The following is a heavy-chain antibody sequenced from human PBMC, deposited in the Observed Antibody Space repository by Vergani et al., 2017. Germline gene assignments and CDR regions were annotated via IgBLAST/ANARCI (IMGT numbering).Heavy chain of an antibody. V-gene: IGHV3-23*01. D-gene: IGHD3-22*01. CDR2: ISARYPST. Sequence: EVQLLQSGGGVIQPGGSVRLSCAASGFTFSACPMTWVRQAPGKGLEWVSAISARYPSTYYADSVKGRFTISRDNSKNMLYLQMNRLRAEDTAVYYCARRSYDTTPYLQGGYDCWVQGTLVSVSS. J-gene: IGHJ4*02. CDR1: GFTFSACP. CDR3: ARRSYDTTPYLQGGYDC.